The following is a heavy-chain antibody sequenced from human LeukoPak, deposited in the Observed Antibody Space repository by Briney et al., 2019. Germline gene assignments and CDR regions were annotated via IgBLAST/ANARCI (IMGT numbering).Heavy chain of an antibody. CDR2: IYYSGST. Sequence: SETLSLTCTVSGGSISGYYWSWIRQPPGKGLEWFGYIYYSGSTNYNPSLKSRVTMSVDTSKNQFSLRLSSVTAADTAVYYCAREGYSSGWYKTDYWGQGTLVTVSS. J-gene: IGHJ4*02. CDR1: GGSISGYY. V-gene: IGHV4-59*13. CDR3: AREGYSSGWYKTDY. D-gene: IGHD6-19*01.